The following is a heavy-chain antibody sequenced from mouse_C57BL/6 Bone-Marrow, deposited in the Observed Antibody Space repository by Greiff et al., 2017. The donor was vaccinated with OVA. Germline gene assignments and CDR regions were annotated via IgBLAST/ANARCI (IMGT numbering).Heavy chain of an antibody. D-gene: IGHD1-1*01. Sequence: VQLKESGAELVRPGASVKLSCTASGFNIKDDYMHWVKQRPEQGLEWIGWIDPENGDTEYASKFHGKATITADTSSNTAYLQLSSLTSEDTAVYYCTSPDYYGKNYWGQGTTLTVSS. V-gene: IGHV14-4*01. CDR1: GFNIKDDY. CDR2: IDPENGDT. J-gene: IGHJ2*01. CDR3: TSPDYYGKNY.